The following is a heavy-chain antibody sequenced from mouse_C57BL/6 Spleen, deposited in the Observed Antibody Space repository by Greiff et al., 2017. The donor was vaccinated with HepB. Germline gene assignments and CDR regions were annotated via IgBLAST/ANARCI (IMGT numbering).Heavy chain of an antibody. CDR2: IYPGDGDT. Sequence: QVQLQQSGAELVKPGASVKISCKASGHAFSSYWMNWVKQRPGKGLEWIGQIYPGDGDTNYNGKFKGKATLTADKSSSTAYMQLSSLTSEDSAVYFWAREGGYGSSYFDYWGQGTTLTVSS. V-gene: IGHV1-80*01. D-gene: IGHD1-1*01. J-gene: IGHJ2*01. CDR3: AREGGYGSSYFDY. CDR1: GHAFSSYW.